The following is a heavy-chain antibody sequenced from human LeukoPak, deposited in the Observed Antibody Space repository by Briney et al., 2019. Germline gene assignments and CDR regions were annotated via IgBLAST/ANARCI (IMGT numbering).Heavy chain of an antibody. Sequence: ASVKVSCKASGYTFTGYYMHWVRQAPGQGPEWMGRINPNSGGTNYAQKFQGRVTMTRDTSISTAYMELSSLRSDDTAFYYCARAPPNSGSYYRLHSWFDPWGQGALVTVSS. D-gene: IGHD3-10*01. J-gene: IGHJ5*02. CDR3: ARAPPNSGSYYRLHSWFDP. CDR1: GYTFTGYY. CDR2: INPNSGGT. V-gene: IGHV1-2*06.